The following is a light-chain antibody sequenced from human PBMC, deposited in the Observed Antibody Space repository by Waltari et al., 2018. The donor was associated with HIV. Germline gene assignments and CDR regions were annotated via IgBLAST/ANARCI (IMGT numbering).Light chain of an antibody. CDR3: SAWDRSLSAVV. Sequence: QAGRTHPPSVSPGLRQTATPTPPGNTPKVGNQRATSLQQHQGHPPKLLFYRDNSRPSGISERFSASRSGNTASLTITGLQPEDEADYFCSAWDRSLSAVVFGGGTTLIVL. CDR1: TPKVGNQR. J-gene: IGLJ2*01. V-gene: IGLV10-54*04. CDR2: RDN.